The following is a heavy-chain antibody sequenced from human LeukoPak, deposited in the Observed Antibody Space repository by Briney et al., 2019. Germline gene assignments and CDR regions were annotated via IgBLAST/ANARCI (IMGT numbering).Heavy chain of an antibody. D-gene: IGHD4-17*01. Sequence: SETLSLTCTVSGGSISSYYWSWIRQPPGKGLEWIGYIYYSGSTKDNPSLKSRVTISLDTSKNQFSLKLTSVTAADTAVYYCARGYGDFRVEGRYFHSWGQGTLVTVSS. J-gene: IGHJ4*02. CDR2: IYYSGST. CDR1: GGSISSYY. V-gene: IGHV4-59*01. CDR3: ARGYGDFRVEGRYFHS.